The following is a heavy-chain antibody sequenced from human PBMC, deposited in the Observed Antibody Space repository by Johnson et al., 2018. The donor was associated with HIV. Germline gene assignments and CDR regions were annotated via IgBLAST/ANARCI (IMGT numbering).Heavy chain of an antibody. Sequence: QEQLVESGGGVVQTGRSLRLSCAASGFTFSSYAMHWVRQAPGKGLEWVAVISYDGSKKYHGDSVKGRFTISRDNSKNTLYLQMNSLRAEDTAVYYCARGGLLSPDAFDIWGQGTMVTVSS. CDR3: ARGGLLSPDAFDI. D-gene: IGHD2-21*02. J-gene: IGHJ3*02. CDR1: GFTFSSYA. CDR2: ISYDGSKK. V-gene: IGHV3-30*04.